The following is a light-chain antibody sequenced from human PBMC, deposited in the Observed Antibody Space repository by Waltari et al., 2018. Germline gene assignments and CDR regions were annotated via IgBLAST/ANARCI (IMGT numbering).Light chain of an antibody. CDR2: SNN. V-gene: IGLV1-44*01. Sequence: QSVLTQPPSASGTPGQRVTISCSGSSSNIGSNTVNWYQQRPGTAPKLLIYSNNQRPAGVPDRFSGSKSGTSASLAISGLQSEDEADYYCAAWDDSLNGPVFGGGTKLTVL. CDR3: AAWDDSLNGPV. J-gene: IGLJ2*01. CDR1: SSNIGSNT.